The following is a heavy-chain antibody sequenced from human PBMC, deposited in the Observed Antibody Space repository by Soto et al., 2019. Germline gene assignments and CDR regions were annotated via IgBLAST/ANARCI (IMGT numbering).Heavy chain of an antibody. V-gene: IGHV3-23*01. CDR1: GFTFSSYA. Sequence: EVQLFESGGGVAQPGGSLRLSCAASGFTFSSYAMSWVRQAPGKGLEWVSAISGGGGTTYYADSVKGRCTISRDNSKNTLYLEVNSLRAEDPAVYYCAKAPERHITLAVVTHWLDYWGQGTLVTVSS. J-gene: IGHJ4*02. D-gene: IGHD3-16*01. CDR3: AKAPERHITLAVVTHWLDY. CDR2: ISGGGGTT.